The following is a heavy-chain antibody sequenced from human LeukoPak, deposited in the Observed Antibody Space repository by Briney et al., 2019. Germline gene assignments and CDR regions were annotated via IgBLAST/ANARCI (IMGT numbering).Heavy chain of an antibody. V-gene: IGHV3-23*01. CDR2: ISGSGGST. J-gene: IGHJ4*02. D-gene: IGHD6-19*01. CDR1: GFTFSSYS. CDR3: AKPHSSGWYFDY. Sequence: GGSLRLSCAASGFTFSSYSMNWVRQAPGKGLEWVSAISGSGGSTYYADSVKGRFTISRDNSKNTLYLQMNSLRAEDTAVYYCAKPHSSGWYFDYWGQGTLVTVSS.